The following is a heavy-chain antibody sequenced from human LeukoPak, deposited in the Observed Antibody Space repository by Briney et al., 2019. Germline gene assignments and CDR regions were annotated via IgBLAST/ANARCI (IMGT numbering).Heavy chain of an antibody. J-gene: IGHJ6*04. Sequence: SETLSLTCTVSGGSISSYYWSWIRQPPGKGLEWIGYIYYSGSTNYNPSLKSRVTTSVDTSKNQFSLKLSSVTAADTAVYYCARSKEGGYYYHGMDVWGKGTTVTVSS. CDR3: ARSKEGGYYYHGMDV. CDR2: IYYSGST. CDR1: GGSISSYY. V-gene: IGHV4-59*01.